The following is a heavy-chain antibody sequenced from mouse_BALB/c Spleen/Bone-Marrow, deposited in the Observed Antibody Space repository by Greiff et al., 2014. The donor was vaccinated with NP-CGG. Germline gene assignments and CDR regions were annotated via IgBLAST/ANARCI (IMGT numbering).Heavy chain of an antibody. CDR3: ARLDVFAD. CDR1: GFNIKDTY. CDR2: IDPANGNT. V-gene: IGHV14-3*02. J-gene: IGHJ3*01. Sequence: VQLKESGAELVKPGASVKLSCTASGFNIKDTYMPWVKQRPEQGLEWIGRIDPANGNTKYDPKFQGTATRTADTSSTTAYLQLSSRTYEDTAVYYCARLDVFADWGQGTLVPVSA.